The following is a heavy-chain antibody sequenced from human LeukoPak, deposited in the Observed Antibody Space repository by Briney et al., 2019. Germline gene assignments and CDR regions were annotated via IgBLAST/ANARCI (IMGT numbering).Heavy chain of an antibody. CDR1: GDSISSYY. J-gene: IGHJ6*02. CDR2: IYYSGST. Sequence: SETLSLTCTVSGDSISSYYWSWIRQPPGKGLEWVGYIYYSGSTNYNPSLKSRVTISVDTSKNQFSLKLSSVTAADTAVYYCARGVPPSYSSGWYRDYYYYGMDVWGQGTTVTVSS. D-gene: IGHD6-19*01. CDR3: ARGVPPSYSSGWYRDYYYYGMDV. V-gene: IGHV4-59*01.